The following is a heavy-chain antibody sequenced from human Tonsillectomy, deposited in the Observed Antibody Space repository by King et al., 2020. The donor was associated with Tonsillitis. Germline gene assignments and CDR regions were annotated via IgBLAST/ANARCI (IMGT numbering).Heavy chain of an antibody. Sequence: VQLVESGGGLVQPGGSLRLSCAASGFTFSTYSMNRFRQAPGKGLEWVSYISSSSSVIYYADSVKGRFTMSRDNAKNSLFLEMNSLRDEDTAVYYCAGKMYYWGQGALVTVSS. CDR2: ISSSSSVI. CDR1: GFTFSTYS. J-gene: IGHJ4*02. D-gene: IGHD5-24*01. V-gene: IGHV3-48*02. CDR3: AGKMYY.